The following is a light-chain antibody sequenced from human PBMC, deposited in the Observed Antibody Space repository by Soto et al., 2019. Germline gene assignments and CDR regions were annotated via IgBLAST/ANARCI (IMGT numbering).Light chain of an antibody. J-gene: IGLJ2*01. CDR2: EVS. V-gene: IGLV2-14*01. Sequence: QSALTQPASVSGSPGQSITIPCTGTSSDVGGYNYVSWYQQHPGKAPKLMIYEVSNRPSGVSNRFSGSKSGNTASLTISGLQAEDEADYYCSSYRTSSVVFGGGTKLTVL. CDR1: SSDVGGYNY. CDR3: SSYRTSSVV.